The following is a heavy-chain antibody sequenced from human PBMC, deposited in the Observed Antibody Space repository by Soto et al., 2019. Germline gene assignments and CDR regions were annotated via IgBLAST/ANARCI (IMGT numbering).Heavy chain of an antibody. V-gene: IGHV4-31*03. CDR3: AREVTMIDDGDAFDI. Sequence: SETLSLTCTVSGGSISSGGYYWIWIRQHPGKGLGWIGYIYYSGSTYYNPSLKSRVTISVDTSKNQFSLKLSSVTAADTAVYYCAREVTMIDDGDAFDIWGQGTMVTVSS. CDR1: GGSISSGGYY. CDR2: IYYSGST. J-gene: IGHJ3*02. D-gene: IGHD3-22*01.